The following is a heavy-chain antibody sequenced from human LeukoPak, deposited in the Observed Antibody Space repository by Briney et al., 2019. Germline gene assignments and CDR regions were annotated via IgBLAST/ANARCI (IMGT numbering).Heavy chain of an antibody. CDR1: GGSISSYY. J-gene: IGHJ4*02. V-gene: IGHV4-59*01. CDR3: ARGRGYSYGRFDY. Sequence: SETLSLTCTVSGGSISSYYWSWIRQPPGKGLEWIGYIYYSGSTNYNPSLKSRATISVDTSKNQFSLKLSSVTAADTAVYYCARGRGYSYGRFDYWGQGTLVTVSS. CDR2: IYYSGST. D-gene: IGHD5-18*01.